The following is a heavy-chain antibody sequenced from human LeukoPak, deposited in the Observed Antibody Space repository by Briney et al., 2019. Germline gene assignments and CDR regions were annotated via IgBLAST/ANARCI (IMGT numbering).Heavy chain of an antibody. CDR1: GFTFSRYS. Sequence: GGSLRLXCLASGFTFSRYSMKWVRQAPGKGLEWVSSISGSSNDKHYIDSVKGRFTISRDNAKNSLFLQMNSLRVEDTAVYYCVRAEGSSGSSEYFQHWGQGTLVTVSS. CDR2: ISGSSNDK. CDR3: VRAEGSSGSSEYFQH. V-gene: IGHV3-21*01. D-gene: IGHD5-12*01. J-gene: IGHJ1*01.